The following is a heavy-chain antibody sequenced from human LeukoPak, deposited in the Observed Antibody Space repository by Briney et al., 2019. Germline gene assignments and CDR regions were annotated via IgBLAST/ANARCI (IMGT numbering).Heavy chain of an antibody. V-gene: IGHV1-2*02. D-gene: IGHD5-24*01. J-gene: IGHJ3*02. CDR2: INPNSGGT. Sequence: ALVKVSCKASGYTFTGYYMHWVRQAPGQGLEWMGWINPNSGGTNYAQKFQGRVTMTRDTSISTAYMELSRLRSDDTAVYYCARDRDGYTDDAFDIWGQGTMVTVSS. CDR3: ARDRDGYTDDAFDI. CDR1: GYTFTGYY.